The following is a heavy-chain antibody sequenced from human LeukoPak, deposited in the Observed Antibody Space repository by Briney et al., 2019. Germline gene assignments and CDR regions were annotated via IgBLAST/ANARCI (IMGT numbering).Heavy chain of an antibody. D-gene: IGHD2-15*01. CDR2: IKQDGSEK. CDR1: GFTFSSYW. J-gene: IGHJ5*02. Sequence: GGSLRLSCAASGFTFSSYWMSWVRQAPGKGLEWVANIKQDGSEKYYVDSVKGRFTISRDNAKNSLYMQMNSLRAEDTAVYYCARGGAVDWFDPWGQGTLVTVSS. CDR3: ARGGAVDWFDP. V-gene: IGHV3-7*03.